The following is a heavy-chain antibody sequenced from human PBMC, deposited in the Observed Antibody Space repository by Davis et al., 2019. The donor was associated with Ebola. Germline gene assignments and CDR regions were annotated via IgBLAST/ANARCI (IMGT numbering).Heavy chain of an antibody. Sequence: GGSLRLSCKGSGYSFTSYWIGWVRQMPGKGLEWMGIIYPGDSDTRYSPSFHGQVTISADKSISTAYLQWSSLKASDTAMYYCARRDFAAAGIGDYYGMDVWGQGTTVTVSS. V-gene: IGHV5-51*01. J-gene: IGHJ6*02. CDR3: ARRDFAAAGIGDYYGMDV. D-gene: IGHD6-13*01. CDR2: IYPGDSDT. CDR1: GYSFTSYW.